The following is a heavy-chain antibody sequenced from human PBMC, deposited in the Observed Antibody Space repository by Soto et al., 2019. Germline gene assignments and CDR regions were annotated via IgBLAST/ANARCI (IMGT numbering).Heavy chain of an antibody. CDR3: ARAPAAAGTFISYYYYGMDV. Sequence: GPPVKVSCKASGGTFSSYAISWVRQAPGQGLEWMGGIIPIFGTANYAQKFQGRVTITADESTSTAYMELSSVTAADTAVYYCARAPAAAGTFISYYYYGMDVWGQGTTVTVSS. V-gene: IGHV1-69*13. CDR1: GGTFSSYA. D-gene: IGHD6-13*01. CDR2: IIPIFGTA. J-gene: IGHJ6*02.